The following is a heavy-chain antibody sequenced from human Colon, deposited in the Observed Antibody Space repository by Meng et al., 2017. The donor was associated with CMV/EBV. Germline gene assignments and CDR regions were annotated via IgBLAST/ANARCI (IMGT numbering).Heavy chain of an antibody. V-gene: IGHV4-39*01. Sequence: GSLRLSCSVSGGSISSISYYWGWIRQPPGKGLEWIGSISYSGSTYHNPSLKNRLNISVDTSKNQFSLKLSSVTAADTALYYCARHQRQWVDGGWFDPWGQGTLVTVSS. CDR3: ARHQRQWVDGGWFDP. D-gene: IGHD6-19*01. CDR2: ISYSGST. CDR1: GGSISSISYY. J-gene: IGHJ5*02.